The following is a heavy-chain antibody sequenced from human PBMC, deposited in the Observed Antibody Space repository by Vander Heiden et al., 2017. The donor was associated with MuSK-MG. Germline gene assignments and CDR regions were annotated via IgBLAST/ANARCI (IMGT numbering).Heavy chain of an antibody. J-gene: IGHJ4*02. Sequence: EVQLVESGGGLVQPGGSLRLSCAASGFTVSSNYMSWVRQAPGKGLEWVSVIYSGGSTYYADSVKGRFTISRDNSKNTLYLQMNSLRAEDTAVYYCARGMGLHGDYVGYWGQGTLVTVSS. D-gene: IGHD4-17*01. V-gene: IGHV3-66*02. CDR1: GFTVSSNY. CDR2: IYSGGST. CDR3: ARGMGLHGDYVGY.